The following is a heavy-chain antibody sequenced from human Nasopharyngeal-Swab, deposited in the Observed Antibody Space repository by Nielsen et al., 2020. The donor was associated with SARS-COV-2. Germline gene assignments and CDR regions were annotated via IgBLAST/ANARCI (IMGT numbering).Heavy chain of an antibody. CDR2: IWYDGSNK. D-gene: IGHD4-11*01. Sequence: GESLKISCAASGFTFSSYGMHWVRQAPGKGLEWVAVIWYDGSNKYYADSVKGRFTISRDNSKNTLYLQMNSLRAEDTAVYYCARELHRTDDCYYYYMDVWGKGTTVTVSS. J-gene: IGHJ6*03. CDR3: ARELHRTDDCYYYYMDV. CDR1: GFTFSSYG. V-gene: IGHV3-33*01.